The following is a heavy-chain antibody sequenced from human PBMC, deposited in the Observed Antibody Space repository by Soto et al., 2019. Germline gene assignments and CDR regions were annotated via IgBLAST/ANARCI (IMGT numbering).Heavy chain of an antibody. V-gene: IGHV4-61*01. D-gene: IGHD2-15*01. Sequence: SETLSLTCTVSGVSVSSGSYYLSWIRQPPGKGLEWIGYIYYSGSTNYNPSLKSRVTISVDTSKNQFSLKLSSVTAADTAVYYCARILYCSGGSCYYYFDYWGQGTLVTV. CDR3: ARILYCSGGSCYYYFDY. J-gene: IGHJ4*02. CDR2: IYYSGST. CDR1: GVSVSSGSYY.